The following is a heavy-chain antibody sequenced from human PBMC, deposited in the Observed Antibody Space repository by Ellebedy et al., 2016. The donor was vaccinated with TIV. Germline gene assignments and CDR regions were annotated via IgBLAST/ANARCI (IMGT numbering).Heavy chain of an antibody. CDR2: ILPIFGTT. CDR1: GGSFSRYV. J-gene: IGHJ6*03. CDR3: ATQQPTVTTPYYFYYMDV. D-gene: IGHD4-17*01. V-gene: IGHV1-69*13. Sequence: ASVKVSCKASGGSFSRYVISWVRQAPGQGLEWMAAILPIFGTTNYAQKFEGRVTITADESTSTSYMELSSLRSEDTAVYYCATQQPTVTTPYYFYYMDVWGKGTTVTVS.